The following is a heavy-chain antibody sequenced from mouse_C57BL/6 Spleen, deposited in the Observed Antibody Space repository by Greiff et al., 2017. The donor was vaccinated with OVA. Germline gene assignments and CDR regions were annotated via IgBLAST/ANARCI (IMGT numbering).Heavy chain of an antibody. CDR1: GYTFTSYW. V-gene: IGHV1-53*01. CDR2: INPSNGGT. J-gene: IGHJ1*03. D-gene: IGHD1-1*01. Sequence: QVQLQQPGTELVKPGASVKLSCKASGYTFTSYWMHWVKQRPGQGLEWIGNINPSNGGTNYNEKFKSKATLTVDKSSSTAYMQLSSLTSEDSAVYYCSRWAYDYYYAGWYFDFWGTGTTVTVSS. CDR3: SRWAYDYYYAGWYFDF.